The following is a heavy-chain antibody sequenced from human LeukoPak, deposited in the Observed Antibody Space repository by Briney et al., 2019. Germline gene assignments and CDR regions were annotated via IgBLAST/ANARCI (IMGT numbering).Heavy chain of an antibody. CDR3: ARDVLAAGATGTFDI. CDR2: IKQDGSEK. CDR1: TFTFSNYW. V-gene: IGHV3-7*03. Sequence: GGSLRLSCAASTFTFSNYWMSWVRQAPGKGLEWVANIKQDGSEKYYVDSVKGRFTISRDNAKTSLYLQMNSLRAEDTAVYYCARDVLAAGATGTFDIWGQGTMVTVSS. D-gene: IGHD1-14*01. J-gene: IGHJ3*02.